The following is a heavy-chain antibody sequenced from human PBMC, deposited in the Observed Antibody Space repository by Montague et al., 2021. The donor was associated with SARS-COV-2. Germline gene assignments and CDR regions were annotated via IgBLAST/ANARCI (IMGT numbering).Heavy chain of an antibody. CDR2: IYYGGST. CDR3: ARSVTGYSYDSPLDY. D-gene: IGHD5-18*01. Sequence: SETLSLTCTVSGGSISSSSYYWVWIRQPPGKGLQWIGSIYYGGSTYYNPSLKSRVTISVDTSKNQFSLRLRSVTAAATTVYYCARSVTGYSYDSPLDYWGQGTLVTVSS. CDR1: GGSISSSSYY. J-gene: IGHJ4*02. V-gene: IGHV4-39*01.